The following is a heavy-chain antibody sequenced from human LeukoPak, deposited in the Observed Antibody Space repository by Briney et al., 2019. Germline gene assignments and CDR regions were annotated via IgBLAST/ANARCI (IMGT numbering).Heavy chain of an antibody. CDR2: ISAYNGNT. CDR1: GHTFTVYY. Sequence: ASVKVSCKASGHTFTVYYMHWVRQAPGQGLEWMGWISAYNGNTNYAQKLQGRVTMTTDTSTSTAYMELRGLRSDDTAVYYCARDDAYFGYDSSGHYSGYWGQGTLVTVSS. J-gene: IGHJ4*02. CDR3: ARDDAYFGYDSSGHYSGY. D-gene: IGHD3-22*01. V-gene: IGHV1-18*04.